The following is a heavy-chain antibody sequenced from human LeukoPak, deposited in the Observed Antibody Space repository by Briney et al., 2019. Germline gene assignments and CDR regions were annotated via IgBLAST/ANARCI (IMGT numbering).Heavy chain of an antibody. CDR2: ISSSSSTI. Sequence: GGSLRLSCAASGFTFSSYSMNWVRQAPGKGLEWVSYISSSSSTIYYADSVKGRFTISRDNAKNSLYLQMNSLRAEDTAVYYCARESGRYSSSWHDYWGQGTLVTVSS. D-gene: IGHD6-13*01. J-gene: IGHJ4*02. CDR1: GFTFSSYS. CDR3: ARESGRYSSSWHDY. V-gene: IGHV3-48*01.